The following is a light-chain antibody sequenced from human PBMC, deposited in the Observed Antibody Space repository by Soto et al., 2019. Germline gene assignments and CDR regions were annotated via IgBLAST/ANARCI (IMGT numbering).Light chain of an antibody. CDR3: SSLTRSDTWV. CDR2: EVS. J-gene: IGLJ3*02. Sequence: QSALTQPASVSGSPGQSITISCTGGSSNVGSYNRVSWYRQHPGKAPQLMIYEVSNRPSGVSNRFSGSKSGNTASLTISGLQAEDEADYFCSSLTRSDTWVIGGGTKLTVL. V-gene: IGLV2-14*02. CDR1: SSNVGSYNR.